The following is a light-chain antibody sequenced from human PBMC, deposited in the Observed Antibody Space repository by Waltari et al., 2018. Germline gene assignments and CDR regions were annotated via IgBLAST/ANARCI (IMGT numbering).Light chain of an antibody. CDR2: DVS. Sequence: QSALTQPASVSGSPGQSITISCTGTSNDVGGYNYVPWYQQHQGKAPKLMIYDVSNRPSGVSNRFSGSKSGNTASLTISGLQAEDEGNYYCSSYTSSTLVVFGGGTNLTVL. V-gene: IGLV2-14*03. CDR1: SNDVGGYNY. J-gene: IGLJ2*01. CDR3: SSYTSSTLVV.